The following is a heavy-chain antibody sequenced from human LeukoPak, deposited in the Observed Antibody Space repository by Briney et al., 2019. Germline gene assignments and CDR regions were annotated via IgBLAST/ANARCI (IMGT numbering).Heavy chain of an antibody. CDR3: VKDRNYYDTSPALFDY. CDR2: FSGSGDST. Sequence: GGLLRFSCVASGFTFSSYAMSWVRQAPGKRLGWVFAFSGSGDSTYCADFEKDRFTISRDNSKNTLYLQMNSLRAEDTAVYYCVKDRNYYDTSPALFDYWGQGTLVTVSS. CDR1: GFTFSSYA. D-gene: IGHD3-22*01. J-gene: IGHJ4*02. V-gene: IGHV3-23*01.